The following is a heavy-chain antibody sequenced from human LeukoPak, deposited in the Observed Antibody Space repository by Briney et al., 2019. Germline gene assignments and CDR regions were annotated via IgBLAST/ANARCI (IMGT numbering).Heavy chain of an antibody. D-gene: IGHD3-10*01. CDR2: IIPIFGTA. J-gene: IGHJ4*02. CDR3: ARGGYYDSGSNFKY. V-gene: IGHV1-69*05. CDR1: GGTFSSYA. Sequence: SVKVSCKASGGTFSSYAISWVRQAPGQGLEWMGGIIPIFGTANYAQKFQGRVTITTDESTSTAYMELSSLRSEDTAVYYCARGGYYDSGSNFKYWGQGILVTVSS.